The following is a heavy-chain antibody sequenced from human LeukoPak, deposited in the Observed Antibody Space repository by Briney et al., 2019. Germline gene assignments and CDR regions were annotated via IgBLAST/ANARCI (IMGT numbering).Heavy chain of an antibody. CDR2: VNHSGST. J-gene: IGHJ4*02. CDR3: ASRSEGWYGDRFDF. D-gene: IGHD4-17*01. CDR1: GGSFSGYY. Sequence: SETLSLTCAVYGGSFSGYYWSWIRQPPGKGLEWIGEVNHSGSTNYNPTLKSRVTMSVDTSKNQFSLKLSSVTAADTAVYYCASRSEGWYGDRFDFWGQGTLVTVSS. V-gene: IGHV4-34*01.